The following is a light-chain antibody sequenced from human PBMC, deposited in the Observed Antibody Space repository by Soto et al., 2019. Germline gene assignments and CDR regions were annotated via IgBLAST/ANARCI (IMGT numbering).Light chain of an antibody. CDR1: SRDVGGYNY. V-gene: IGLV2-14*01. CDR2: EVS. Sequence: QSALTQPASVSGSPGQLITISCTGTSRDVGGYNYVSWYQQHPGKAPKLVIYEVSNRPSGVSDRFSGSKSGNTASLLIAGLQPEDEGDYYWSSFTSSSALFVFGGGTKLTVL. CDR3: SSFTSSSALFV. J-gene: IGLJ3*02.